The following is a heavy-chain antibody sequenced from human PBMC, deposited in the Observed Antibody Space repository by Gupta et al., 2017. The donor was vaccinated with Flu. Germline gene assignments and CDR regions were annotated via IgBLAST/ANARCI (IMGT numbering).Heavy chain of an antibody. Sequence: QVQLQESGPGLVKPSETLSPTCTLSGGSISSYYWSWIRQPPGKGLEWIGYIYYSGSTNYNPSLKSRVTISVDTSKNQFSLKLSFVTAADTAVYYCARGFGVAGKGHYYYGMDVWGQGTTVTVSS. J-gene: IGHJ6*02. CDR1: GGSISSYY. CDR2: IYYSGST. V-gene: IGHV4-59*01. D-gene: IGHD6-19*01. CDR3: ARGFGVAGKGHYYYGMDV.